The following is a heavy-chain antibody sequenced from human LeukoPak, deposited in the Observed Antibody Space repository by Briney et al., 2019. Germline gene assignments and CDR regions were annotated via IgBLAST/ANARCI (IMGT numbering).Heavy chain of an antibody. Sequence: SQTLSLTCTVSGGSISSGGYYWSWIRQHPGKGLGWIGYIYYRGSTYYNPSLKSRVTISVDTSKNQFSLKLSSVTAADTAVYYCARGNGDYGAPYWYFDLWGRGTLATVSS. CDR3: ARGNGDYGAPYWYFDL. J-gene: IGHJ2*01. CDR2: IYYRGST. CDR1: GGSISSGGYY. D-gene: IGHD4-17*01. V-gene: IGHV4-31*03.